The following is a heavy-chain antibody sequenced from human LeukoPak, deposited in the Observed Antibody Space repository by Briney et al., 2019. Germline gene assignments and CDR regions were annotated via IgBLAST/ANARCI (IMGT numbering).Heavy chain of an antibody. CDR1: GGTFSSYA. CDR3: ARDREFWSGYYQEYYYYGMDV. J-gene: IGHJ6*02. V-gene: IGHV1-69*04. D-gene: IGHD3-3*01. Sequence: GASVKVSCKASGGTFSSYAISWVRQAPGQGLEWMGRIIPILGIANYAQKFRGRVTITADKSTSTAYMELSSLRSEDTAVYYCARDREFWSGYYQEYYYYGMDVWGQGTTVTVSS. CDR2: IIPILGIA.